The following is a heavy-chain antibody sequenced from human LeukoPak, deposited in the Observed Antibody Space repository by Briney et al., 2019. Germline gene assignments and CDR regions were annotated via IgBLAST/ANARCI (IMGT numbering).Heavy chain of an antibody. Sequence: PGGSLRLSCAASGFTLSSYEMNWVRHPPGKGLEWVSGSSGSGGSTYYADSVKGRFTISRDNSKNTVHLQLNSLRAEDTAVYYCAKGAHSGIYYEAFDIWGQGTMVSVSS. V-gene: IGHV3-23*01. J-gene: IGHJ3*02. CDR3: AKGAHSGIYYEAFDI. CDR2: SSGSGGST. D-gene: IGHD1-26*01. CDR1: GFTLSSYE.